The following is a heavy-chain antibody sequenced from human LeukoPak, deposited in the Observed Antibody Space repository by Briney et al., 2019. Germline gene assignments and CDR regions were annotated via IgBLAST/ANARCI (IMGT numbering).Heavy chain of an antibody. CDR1: GFTFSSYA. V-gene: IGHV3-23*01. J-gene: IGHJ3*02. D-gene: IGHD3-10*01. Sequence: GGSLRLSCAASGFTFSSYAMSWVRQAPGKGLEWISAISGSGGSTYYVDSVKGRFTISRDNAKSSLFLQMNSLRAEDTAVYYCARRYGSGNYYTFDIWGQGTMVTVSS. CDR2: ISGSGGST. CDR3: ARRYGSGNYYTFDI.